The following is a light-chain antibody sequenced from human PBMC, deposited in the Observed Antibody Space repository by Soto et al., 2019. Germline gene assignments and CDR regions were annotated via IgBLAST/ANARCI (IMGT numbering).Light chain of an antibody. CDR1: QSVSSN. CDR2: EAS. V-gene: IGKV3-15*01. Sequence: EIVMTQSPATLSVSPGERATLSCRASQSVSSNITWYQHKPGQAPSLLIYEASTRATGIPARFSGGGSGTEFTLTISSLQSVDFAVYYCKQYNKWPLSFGGGTKVVIK. J-gene: IGKJ4*01. CDR3: KQYNKWPLS.